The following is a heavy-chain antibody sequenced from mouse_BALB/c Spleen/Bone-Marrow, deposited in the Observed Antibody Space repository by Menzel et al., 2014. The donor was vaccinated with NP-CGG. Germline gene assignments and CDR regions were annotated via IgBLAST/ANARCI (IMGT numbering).Heavy chain of an antibody. CDR3: ARLTPDYAMDY. CDR1: GFTFSNYG. V-gene: IGHV5-6*01. J-gene: IGHJ4*01. Sequence: VQLQQSGGDLVKPGGSLKLSCAASGFTFSNYGMSWVRQTPDKRLEWVATISSGGSYTYFPDSVKGRFTISRDNAKNTLYLQMNSLKSEDAAMYYCARLTPDYAMDYWGQGTSVNVSS. CDR2: ISSGGSYT. D-gene: IGHD1-3*01.